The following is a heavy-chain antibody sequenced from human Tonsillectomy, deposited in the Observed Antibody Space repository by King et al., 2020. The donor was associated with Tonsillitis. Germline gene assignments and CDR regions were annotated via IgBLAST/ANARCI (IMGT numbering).Heavy chain of an antibody. CDR3: ARDGRDYVLFEGWKY. J-gene: IGHJ4*02. D-gene: IGHD4-17*01. CDR1: GYTFTTYG. Sequence: VQLVQSGPEVKKPGASVKVSCKTSGYTFTTYGISWVRQAPGQGLEWMGWISTYNGNTNYAQKLQGRVTMTTDTSTSTAYMELRSLTSDDTAVYYCARDGRDYVLFEGWKYWGQGTLVTVSS. CDR2: ISTYNGNT. V-gene: IGHV1-18*04.